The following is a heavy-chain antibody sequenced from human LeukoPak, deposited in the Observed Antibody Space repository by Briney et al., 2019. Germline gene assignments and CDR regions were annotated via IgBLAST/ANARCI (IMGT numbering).Heavy chain of an antibody. CDR3: ARTGPRYCSGGSCYDYLHYFDY. J-gene: IGHJ4*02. V-gene: IGHV4-34*01. CDR1: GGSSSGYY. CDR2: INHSGST. D-gene: IGHD2-15*01. Sequence: PSETLSLTCAVYGGSSSGYYWSWIRQPPEKGLEWIGEINHSGSTNYNPSLKSRVTISVDTSKNQFSLKLSSVTAADTAVYYCARTGPRYCSGGSCYDYLHYFDYWGQGTLVTVSS.